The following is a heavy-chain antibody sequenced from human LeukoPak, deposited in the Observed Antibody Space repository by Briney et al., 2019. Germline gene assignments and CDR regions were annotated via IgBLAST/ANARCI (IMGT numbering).Heavy chain of an antibody. D-gene: IGHD1-26*01. CDR2: MNPNSGNA. J-gene: IGHJ5*02. Sequence: EASVKVSCKASGYTFTGYYMHWVRQAPGQGLEWMGWMNPNSGNAGYTQKFQGRLTITRNTSITTAYMELSSLRSEGTAVYYCARGRFRRANWFDPWGQGTLVTVSS. V-gene: IGHV1-8*03. CDR3: ARGRFRRANWFDP. CDR1: GYTFTGYY.